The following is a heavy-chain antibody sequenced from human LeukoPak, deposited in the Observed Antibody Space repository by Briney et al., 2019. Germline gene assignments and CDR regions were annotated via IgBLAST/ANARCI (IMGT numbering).Heavy chain of an antibody. V-gene: IGHV4-4*09. D-gene: IGHD3-3*01. CDR3: ARHGYYDFWSGYRGDWFDH. CDR1: GGSISSYY. J-gene: IGHJ5*02. Sequence: SETLSLTCTVSGGSISSYYWRWIRQPPGKGLEWIGYIYTSGRTNYNPSLKSRVTISVDTSKNQFSLKLSSVTAADTAVYYCARHGYYDFWSGYRGDWFDHWGQGTLVTVSS. CDR2: IYTSGRT.